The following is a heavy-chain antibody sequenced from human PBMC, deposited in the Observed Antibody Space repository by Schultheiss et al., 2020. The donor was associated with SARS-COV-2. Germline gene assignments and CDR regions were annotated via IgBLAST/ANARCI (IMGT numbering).Heavy chain of an antibody. CDR1: GGSFSGYY. Sequence: SQTLSLTCAVYGGSFSGYYWSWIRQPPGKGLEWIGEINHSGSTNYNPSLKSRVTISVDTSKNQFSLKLSSVTAADTAVYYCARAIRITIFGVVGSFDYWGQGTLVTVSS. D-gene: IGHD3-3*01. CDR3: ARAIRITIFGVVGSFDY. J-gene: IGHJ4*02. CDR2: INHSGST. V-gene: IGHV4-34*01.